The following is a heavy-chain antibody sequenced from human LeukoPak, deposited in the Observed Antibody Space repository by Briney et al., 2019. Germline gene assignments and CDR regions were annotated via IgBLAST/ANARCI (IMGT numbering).Heavy chain of an antibody. J-gene: IGHJ3*02. D-gene: IGHD2/OR15-2a*01. CDR2: IYYSGRT. V-gene: IGHV4-39*01. Sequence: SETLSLTCSVSGGSISSSSYYWGWIRQPPGKGLEWIVSIYYSGRTYYNPSLKSRVTISVDPSKSQLSLKLSSVTAADTAVYYCARHNKAFDIWGQGTMVTVSS. CDR3: ARHNKAFDI. CDR1: GGSISSSSYY.